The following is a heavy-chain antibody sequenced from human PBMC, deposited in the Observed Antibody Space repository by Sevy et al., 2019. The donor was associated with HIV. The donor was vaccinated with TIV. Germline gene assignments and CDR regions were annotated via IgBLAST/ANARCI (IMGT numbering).Heavy chain of an antibody. V-gene: IGHV1-69*06. J-gene: IGHJ1*01. CDR2: IIPISGPAGPT. Sequence: ASVKVSCKSSGDSFSGYTIIWVRQAPGQGLGWMGGIIPISGPAGPTNSAQNFQDRATITADISTHTAYMELSSLRSEDTALYFCARASSCGGDCYYLQYWGQGTLVTVSS. D-gene: IGHD2-21*02. CDR1: GDSFSGYT. CDR3: ARASSCGGDCYYLQY.